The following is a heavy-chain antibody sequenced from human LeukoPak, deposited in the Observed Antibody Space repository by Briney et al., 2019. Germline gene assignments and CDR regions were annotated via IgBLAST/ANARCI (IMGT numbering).Heavy chain of an antibody. CDR3: ARVPQYSSSWYLDP. CDR1: GYTFTSYD. D-gene: IGHD6-13*01. CDR2: MNPNSGNT. Sequence: ASVKVSCKASGYTFTSYDINWVRQATGQGLEWMGWMNPNSGNTGYAQKFQGRVTMTRNTSISTAYMELSSLRSEDTTVYYCARVPQYSSSWYLDPWGQGTLVTVSS. V-gene: IGHV1-8*01. J-gene: IGHJ5*02.